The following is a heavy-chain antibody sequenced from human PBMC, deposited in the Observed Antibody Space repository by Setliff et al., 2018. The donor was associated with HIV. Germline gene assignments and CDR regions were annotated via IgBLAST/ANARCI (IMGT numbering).Heavy chain of an antibody. CDR3: ARDAPGGGGNSGYYMDV. V-gene: IGHV3-7*05. J-gene: IGHJ6*03. D-gene: IGHD2-21*02. CDR2: IKQDGSEK. Sequence: PGGSLRLSCAASGFTFSSYWMSWVRQAPGKGLEWVANIKQDGSEKYYVDSVKGRFTISSDNAKNSPYLQMKRLRAEDTAVYYCARDAPGGGGNSGYYMDVWGKGTTVTVSS. CDR1: GFTFSSYW.